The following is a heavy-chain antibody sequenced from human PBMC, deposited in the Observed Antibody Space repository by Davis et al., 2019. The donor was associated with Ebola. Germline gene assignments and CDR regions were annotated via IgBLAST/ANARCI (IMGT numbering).Heavy chain of an antibody. V-gene: IGHV2-5*01. Sequence: SGPTLVKPTQTLTLTCTFSGFSLSTSGVGVGWIRQPPGKALEWLALIYWNDDKRYSPSLKSRLTITKDTSKNQVVLTMTNMDPVDTATYYCAHNSQYDFWIGAENNWFDPWGQGTLVTVSS. CDR2: IYWNDDK. CDR1: GFSLSTSGVG. D-gene: IGHD3-3*01. CDR3: AHNSQYDFWIGAENNWFDP. J-gene: IGHJ5*02.